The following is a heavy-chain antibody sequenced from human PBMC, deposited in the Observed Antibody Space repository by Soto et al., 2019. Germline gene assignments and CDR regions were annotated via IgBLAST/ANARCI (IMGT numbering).Heavy chain of an antibody. CDR3: ASHNTYYYDTSGPSFFDI. Sequence: PGGSLRLSCAASGFTVSSNYMSWVRQAPGKGLEWVSVICSGGSTYYADSVQGRFTISRDNSKNTLYLQMNSLRAEDTAVYYCASHNTYYYDTSGPSFFDIWGQGTMVTVSS. D-gene: IGHD3-22*01. V-gene: IGHV3-53*01. CDR1: GFTVSSNY. J-gene: IGHJ3*02. CDR2: ICSGGST.